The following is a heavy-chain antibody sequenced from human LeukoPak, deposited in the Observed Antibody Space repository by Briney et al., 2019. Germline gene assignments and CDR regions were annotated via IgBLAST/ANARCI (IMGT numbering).Heavy chain of an antibody. D-gene: IGHD4-17*01. CDR3: ARGSRYGDYPYYCDF. J-gene: IGHJ4*02. CDR2: IKQDESEK. V-gene: IGHV3-7*01. Sequence: GGSLRLSCAASGFTLSSYWMTWVRQAPGKGLEWVANIKQDESEKYYVDSVKGRFTISRDNSKNTVLLQMNNLRLEDAAVYYCARGSRYGDYPYYCDFWGQGTPVTVSS. CDR1: GFTLSSYW.